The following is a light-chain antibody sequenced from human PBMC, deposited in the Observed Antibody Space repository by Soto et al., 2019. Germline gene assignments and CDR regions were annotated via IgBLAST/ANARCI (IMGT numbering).Light chain of an antibody. Sequence: EIVLTQSPATLSLSPGERATLSCRASQSVGGYLDWYQQKPGQAPSLLIYDASNRASGIPARFSGSGSGTDFTLAISSLEPEDLAVYYCHQRSNWPPLTFGGGTKVESK. CDR2: DAS. CDR1: QSVGGY. J-gene: IGKJ4*01. V-gene: IGKV3-11*01. CDR3: HQRSNWPPLT.